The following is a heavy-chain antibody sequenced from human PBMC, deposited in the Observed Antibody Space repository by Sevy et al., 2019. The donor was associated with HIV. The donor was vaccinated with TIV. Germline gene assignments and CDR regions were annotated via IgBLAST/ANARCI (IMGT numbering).Heavy chain of an antibody. CDR2: IKGDGSET. V-gene: IGHV3-7*01. CDR1: GFTFGDYW. D-gene: IGHD6-13*01. CDR3: AKGVDS. Sequence: GGSLRLSCTASGFTFGDYWMNWVRQAPGKGLEWVGNIKGDGSETYYVDSVKGRFTISRDNAKNSLYLQMNSLRAEDTAVYYCAKGVDSWGQRTLVTVSS. J-gene: IGHJ4*02.